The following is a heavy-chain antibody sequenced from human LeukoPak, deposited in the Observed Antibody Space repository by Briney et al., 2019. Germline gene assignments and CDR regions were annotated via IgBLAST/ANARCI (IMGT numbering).Heavy chain of an antibody. V-gene: IGHV4-59*08. CDR3: AKSRDPLRAAPFDL. D-gene: IGHD6-25*01. CDR2: IYYSGST. Sequence: KPSETLSLTCTVSGGSISSYYWSWIRQPPGKGLEWIGYIYYSGSTNYNPSLKSRVTISVDTSKNQFSLKLSSVTAADTAVYYCAKSRDPLRAAPFDLWGRGTLVTVSS. CDR1: GGSISSYY. J-gene: IGHJ2*01.